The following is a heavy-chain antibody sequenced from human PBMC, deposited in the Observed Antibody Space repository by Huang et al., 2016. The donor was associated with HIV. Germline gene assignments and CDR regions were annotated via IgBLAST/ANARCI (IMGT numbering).Heavy chain of an antibody. CDR1: GGSFSDYS. Sequence: QVRLEQWGPNLLKPSDTLSLNCAVYGGSFSDYSWTWIRQSPGKGLEWIGAVNRRGSATHTPSLRSRFSMSVDSSKNQFYLNFTSVTAADTAVYFCARPKMTATPSDSNWSYFDFWGRGTPVTVSS. CDR2: VNRRGSA. D-gene: IGHD3-10*01. CDR3: ARPKMTATPSDSNWSYFDF. J-gene: IGHJ4*02. V-gene: IGHV4-34*01.